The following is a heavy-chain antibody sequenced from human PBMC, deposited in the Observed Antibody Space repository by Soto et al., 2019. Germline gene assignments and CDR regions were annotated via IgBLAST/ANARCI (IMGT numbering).Heavy chain of an antibody. Sequence: GGSLRLSCAAYGFTFSNYAMSWVRQAPGKGLEWVSAISGSGESTFYGDYVKGRFTVSRDNSKNTLYLQMNSLGVEDTAEYYCAKGGGSCCFDCWGQGTLVTASS. D-gene: IGHD2-15*01. V-gene: IGHV3-23*01. CDR3: AKGGGSCCFDC. CDR2: ISGSGEST. CDR1: GFTFSNYA. J-gene: IGHJ4*02.